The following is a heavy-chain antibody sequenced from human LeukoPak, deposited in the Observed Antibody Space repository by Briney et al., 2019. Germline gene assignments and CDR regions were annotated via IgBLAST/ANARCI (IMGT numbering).Heavy chain of an antibody. CDR2: ISTGSSTI. CDR3: ARVMN. D-gene: IGHD3-16*01. Sequence: GGSLRLSCAASGFTFSTYSMNWVRQAPGKGLEWVSFISTGSSTIYYADSVKGRFTISRDNAKNSLYLQMNSLRAEDTAVYYCARVMNWGQGTLVTVSS. V-gene: IGHV3-48*01. J-gene: IGHJ4*02. CDR1: GFTFSTYS.